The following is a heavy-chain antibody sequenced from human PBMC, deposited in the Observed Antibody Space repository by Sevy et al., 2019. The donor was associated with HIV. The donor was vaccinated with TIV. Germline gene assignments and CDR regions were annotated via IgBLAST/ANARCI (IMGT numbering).Heavy chain of an antibody. Sequence: GGSLRLSCTASGFTFGDYAMSWFRQAPGRGLEWVGVIRSETDGETTEYAASGKGRFTVSRDDSKSIVYLQMNSLKTADTDVYYCTRRASRVYGDHLNLYWGQGTLVTVSS. CDR1: GFTFGDYA. CDR2: IRSETDGETT. J-gene: IGHJ4*02. D-gene: IGHD2-21*02. V-gene: IGHV3-49*03. CDR3: TRRASRVYGDHLNLY.